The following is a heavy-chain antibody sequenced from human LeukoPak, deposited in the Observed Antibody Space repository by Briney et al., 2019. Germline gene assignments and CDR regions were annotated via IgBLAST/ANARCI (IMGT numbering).Heavy chain of an antibody. J-gene: IGHJ3*02. V-gene: IGHV3-21*01. CDR3: VCVVATPGNAFDI. Sequence: KPGGSLRLSCAASGFTFSSYSMNWVRQAPGKGLEWVSSISSSSSYIYYADSVKGRFTISRDNAKNSLYLQMNSLRAEDTAVYYCVCVVATPGNAFDIWGQGTMVTVSS. CDR2: ISSSSSYI. D-gene: IGHD4-23*01. CDR1: GFTFSSYS.